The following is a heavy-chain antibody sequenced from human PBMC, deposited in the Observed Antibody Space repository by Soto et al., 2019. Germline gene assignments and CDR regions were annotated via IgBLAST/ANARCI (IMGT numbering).Heavy chain of an antibody. V-gene: IGHV1-18*01. D-gene: IGHD3-16*01. CDR3: VMVDNYVTPTQQDV. Sequence: QVQLVQSGDEVKKPGASVKVSCKASGYIFVNYGIAWVRQAPGQGLEWMGWISPYTGNTHSATKVQGRLTMTTDTXTRKAYMDRGSLTADDTAVYYCVMVDNYVTPTQQDVWGQGTTVTVSS. J-gene: IGHJ6*02. CDR1: GYIFVNYG. CDR2: ISPYTGNT.